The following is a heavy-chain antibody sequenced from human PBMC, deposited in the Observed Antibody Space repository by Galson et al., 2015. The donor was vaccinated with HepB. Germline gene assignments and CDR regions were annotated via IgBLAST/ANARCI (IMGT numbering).Heavy chain of an antibody. CDR1: GFTFSSYS. CDR3: ARGYHDYGDQRGEYFDL. CDR2: ISSSSSYI. J-gene: IGHJ2*01. D-gene: IGHD4-17*01. V-gene: IGHV3-21*01. Sequence: SLRLSCAASGFTFSSYSMNWVRQAPGKGLEWVSSISSSSSYIYYADSVKGRFTISRDNAKNSLYLQMDSLRAEDTAVYYCARGYHDYGDQRGEYFDLWGRGTLVTVSS.